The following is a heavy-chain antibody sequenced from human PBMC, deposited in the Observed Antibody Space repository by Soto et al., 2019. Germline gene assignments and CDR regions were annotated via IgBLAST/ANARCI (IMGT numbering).Heavy chain of an antibody. V-gene: IGHV4-4*02. CDR2: IYHLGGT. CDR1: GDSVGSSNW. J-gene: IGHJ6*02. Sequence: AETLSLTCAVSGDSVGSSNWLRGFRDSGGKGLEWIGEIYHLGGTNYNPSLKSRVTISVDMAKNQVSLKLSSVTAADTAVYYCATMKKPRGYYYGLNVWGQGTTVTVSS. CDR3: ATMKKPRGYYYGLNV.